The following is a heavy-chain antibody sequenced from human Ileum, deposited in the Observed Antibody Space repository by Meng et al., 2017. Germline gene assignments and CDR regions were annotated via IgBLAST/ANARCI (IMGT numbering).Heavy chain of an antibody. CDR2: ISHSGSA. Sequence: VQVQESGPGPVMPSGTLSLTCAVSSGSISSNTYWSWVRQPPGKGLEWIGQISHSGSAYYNPSLKSRVTMSVDKSKSQFSLMLTSVAAADTAIYYCARHGGYSQDFWGQGTLVTVSS. J-gene: IGHJ4*02. V-gene: IGHV4-4*02. CDR3: ARHGGYSQDF. CDR1: SGSISSNTY. D-gene: IGHD4-23*01.